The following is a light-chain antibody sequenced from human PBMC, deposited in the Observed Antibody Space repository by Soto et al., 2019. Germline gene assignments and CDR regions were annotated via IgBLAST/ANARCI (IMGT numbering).Light chain of an antibody. Sequence: DIQMTQSPSTLSASVGDRVTITCRASQSISSWLAWYQQKPGKAPKLLIYKASSLESGAPSRFSGSGSGTEFTLTISSLQTDDFATYYGQQYNSYPWTFGQGTKVEIK. CDR3: QQYNSYPWT. CDR2: KAS. J-gene: IGKJ1*01. CDR1: QSISSW. V-gene: IGKV1-5*03.